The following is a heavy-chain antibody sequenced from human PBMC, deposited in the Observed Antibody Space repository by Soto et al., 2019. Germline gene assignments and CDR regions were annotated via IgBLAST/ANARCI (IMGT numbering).Heavy chain of an antibody. CDR1: GFTFSSYG. Sequence: PGGSLRLSCAASGFTFSSYGMHWVRRAPGKGLEWVAVISYDGSNKYYADSVKGRFTISRDNSKNTLYLQMNNLRAEDTAVYYCAKVADQWIQLWLLADYWGQGTLVTVSS. CDR2: ISYDGSNK. J-gene: IGHJ4*02. CDR3: AKVADQWIQLWLLADY. V-gene: IGHV3-30*18. D-gene: IGHD5-18*01.